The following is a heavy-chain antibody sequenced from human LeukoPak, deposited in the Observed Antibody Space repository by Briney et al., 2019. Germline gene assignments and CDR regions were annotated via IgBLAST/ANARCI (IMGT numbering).Heavy chain of an antibody. CDR3: ARGKIWSPVYLSH. Sequence: SSETLSLTCIVSGGSISSYYWSWIRQPPGKGLEWIGNIYSSGTTNYNPSLKSRVTISMDTSKNQFSLKLSSVTAADTAVYYCARGKIWSPVYLSHWGQGTLVTVSS. D-gene: IGHD3-10*01. V-gene: IGHV4-59*13. CDR2: IYSSGTT. J-gene: IGHJ4*02. CDR1: GGSISSYY.